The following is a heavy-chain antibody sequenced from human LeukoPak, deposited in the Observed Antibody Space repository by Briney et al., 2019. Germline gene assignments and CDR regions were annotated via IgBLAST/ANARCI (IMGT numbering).Heavy chain of an antibody. D-gene: IGHD6-19*01. CDR1: GGSISSGDYY. J-gene: IGHJ6*02. Sequence: SQTLSLICTVCGGSISSGDYYWGWSRQPPGKGLGWIGYFYYSGNTNYHPSRKSRVTISVDTSKNQSSLKLSSVTDADTGVYYCARLTPGIAVGGEDDYSYYGMDVWGQGTTVTVSS. CDR2: FYYSGNT. V-gene: IGHV4-30-4*01. CDR3: ARLTPGIAVGGEDDYSYYGMDV.